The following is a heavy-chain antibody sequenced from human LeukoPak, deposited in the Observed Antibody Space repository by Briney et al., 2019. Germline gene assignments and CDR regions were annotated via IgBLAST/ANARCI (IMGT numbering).Heavy chain of an antibody. CDR3: ARAMGGYCSSTSCYGY. CDR2: IIPIFGTA. V-gene: IGHV1-69*05. Sequence: SVKVSCKASGCTFSSYAISWVRQAPGQGLEWMGRIIPIFGTANYAQKFQGRVTITTDESTSTAYMELSSLRSEDTAVYYCARAMGGYCSSTSCYGYWGQGTLVTVSS. J-gene: IGHJ4*02. D-gene: IGHD2-2*01. CDR1: GCTFSSYA.